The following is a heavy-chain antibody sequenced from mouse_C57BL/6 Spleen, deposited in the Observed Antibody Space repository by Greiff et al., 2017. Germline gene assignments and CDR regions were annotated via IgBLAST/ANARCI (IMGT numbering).Heavy chain of an antibody. CDR3: ERSWVYFDY. Sequence: VQLVQSGAELVRPGTSVKVSCKASGYAFTNYLIEWVKQRPGQGLEWIGVINPGSGGTNYNEKFKGKATLTADKSSSTAYMQLSSLASEDSAVYFCERSWVYFDYWGQGTTLTVSS. J-gene: IGHJ2*01. D-gene: IGHD4-1*01. CDR2: INPGSGGT. CDR1: GYAFTNYL. V-gene: IGHV1-54*01.